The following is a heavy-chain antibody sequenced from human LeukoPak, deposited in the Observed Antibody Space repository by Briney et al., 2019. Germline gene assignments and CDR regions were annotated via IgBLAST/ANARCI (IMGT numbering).Heavy chain of an antibody. CDR2: INHSGST. CDR3: ARRGQLLVRYDY. D-gene: IGHD6-19*01. Sequence: PSETLSLTCAVYGGSFSGYYWSWIRQPPGKGLEWIGEINHSGSTNYNPSLKSRVTISVDTSKNQFSLKLSSVTAADTAVYYCARRGQLLVRYDYWGQGTLVTVSS. J-gene: IGHJ4*02. V-gene: IGHV4-34*01. CDR1: GGSFSGYY.